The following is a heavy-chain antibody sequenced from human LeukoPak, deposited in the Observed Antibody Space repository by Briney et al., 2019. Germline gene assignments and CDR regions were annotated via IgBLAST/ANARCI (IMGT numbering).Heavy chain of an antibody. Sequence: PSETLSLTCAVYGGSFSGYYWSWIRQPPGKGLEWIGEINHSGSTNYNPSLKSRVTISVDTSKNQFSLKLSSVTAADTAVYYCARALTYYYDSSGYLDYWGQGTLVTSPQ. CDR3: ARALTYYYDSSGYLDY. CDR2: INHSGST. V-gene: IGHV4-34*01. CDR1: GGSFSGYY. J-gene: IGHJ4*02. D-gene: IGHD3-22*01.